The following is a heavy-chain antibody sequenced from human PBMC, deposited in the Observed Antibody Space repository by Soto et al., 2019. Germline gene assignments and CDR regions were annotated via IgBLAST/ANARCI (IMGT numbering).Heavy chain of an antibody. D-gene: IGHD3-3*01. V-gene: IGHV2-5*02. J-gene: IGHJ4*02. Sequence: QITLNESGPTLVKPTQTLTLTCTFSGFSLTTSGVGVGGIRQSPGKAPEWLALIYWDDDKRYSPSLKSRLTITKDTSKNQVVLTMAKLDPADTATSYCAHRVLRTVFGLVTTTAIYFDFWGQGTPVAVSS. CDR1: GFSLTTSGVG. CDR2: IYWDDDK. CDR3: AHRVLRTVFGLVTTTAIYFDF.